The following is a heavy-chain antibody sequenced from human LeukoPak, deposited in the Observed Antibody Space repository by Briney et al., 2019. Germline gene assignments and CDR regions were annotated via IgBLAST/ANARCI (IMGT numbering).Heavy chain of an antibody. V-gene: IGHV4-34*01. CDR3: ARARAIQYDFWSGYSPIFDY. D-gene: IGHD3-3*01. CDR2: INHSGST. J-gene: IGHJ4*02. Sequence: SETLSLTCAVYGGSFSGYYWSLIRQPPGKGLEWIGEINHSGSTNYNPSLKSRVTISVDTSKNQFSLKLSSVTAADTAVYYCARARAIQYDFWSGYSPIFDYWGQGTLVTVSS. CDR1: GGSFSGYY.